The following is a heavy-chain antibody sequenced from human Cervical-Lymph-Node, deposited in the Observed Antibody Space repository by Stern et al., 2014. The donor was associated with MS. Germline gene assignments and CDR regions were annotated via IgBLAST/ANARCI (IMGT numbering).Heavy chain of an antibody. CDR2: ISYDGSNK. Sequence: VQLEESGGGVVQPGRSLRLSCAASGFTFSSYGMHWVRQAPGKGLEWVAVISYDGSNKYYADSVKGRFTISRDNSKNTLYLQMNSLRAEDTAVYYCAKENIAAAGTNYGMDVWGQGTTVTVSS. CDR3: AKENIAAAGTNYGMDV. CDR1: GFTFSSYG. D-gene: IGHD6-13*01. J-gene: IGHJ6*02. V-gene: IGHV3-30*18.